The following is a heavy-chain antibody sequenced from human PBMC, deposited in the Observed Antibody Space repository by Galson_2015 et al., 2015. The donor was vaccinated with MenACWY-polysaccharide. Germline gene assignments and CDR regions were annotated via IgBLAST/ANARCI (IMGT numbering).Heavy chain of an antibody. CDR3: AREISSSWYDC. Sequence: SLRLSCAASGFILSDYGMHWVRQAPGRGLEGVALIWHDGSRTYNADSVKGRFTISSDNSKNTLYLQMNSLRVEDTAVYYCAREISSSWYDCWGQGTLVTVSS. CDR2: IWHDGSRT. J-gene: IGHJ4*02. V-gene: IGHV3-33*01. CDR1: GFILSDYG. D-gene: IGHD6-13*01.